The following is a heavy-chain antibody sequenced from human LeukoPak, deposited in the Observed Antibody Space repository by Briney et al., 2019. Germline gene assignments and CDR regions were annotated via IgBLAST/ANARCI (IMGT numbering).Heavy chain of an antibody. CDR1: GFTFRSYS. V-gene: IGHV3-48*01. D-gene: IGHD3-10*01. J-gene: IGHJ4*02. CDR2: ISSDGSTI. CDR3: ARDSGGNYYFDF. Sequence: GGSLRLSCAASGFTFRSYSMNWVRQAPGKGLEWVSYISSDGSTIYYADSVKGRFTISRDNAKNSLYLQMNSLRVEDTAVYNCARDSGGNYYFDFWGQGTLVTVSS.